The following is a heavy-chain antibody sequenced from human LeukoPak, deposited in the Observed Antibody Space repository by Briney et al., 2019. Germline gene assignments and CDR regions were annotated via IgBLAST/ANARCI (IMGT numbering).Heavy chain of an antibody. CDR3: ARQLATSGEWAYDY. CDR1: GGSISSHY. D-gene: IGHD3-3*02. J-gene: IGHJ4*02. CDR2: GSYSGST. V-gene: IGHV4-39*01. Sequence: PSETLSLTCIVSGGSISSHYWGWIRQPPGKGLEWIGSGSYSGSTYYNPSLKSRVTISLDTSKNQFSLKLSSVTAADTAVHYCARQLATSGEWAYDYWGQGTLVTVSS.